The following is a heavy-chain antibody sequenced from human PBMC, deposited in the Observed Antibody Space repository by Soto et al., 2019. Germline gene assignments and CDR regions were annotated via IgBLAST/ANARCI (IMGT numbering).Heavy chain of an antibody. J-gene: IGHJ3*01. CDR1: GFSLTTNGGG. D-gene: IGHD4-4*01. CDR3: VHHVTGGSFDV. CDR2: IYWDDDA. V-gene: IGHV2-5*02. Sequence: QITLKESGPTMVKPTQTLTLTCTFSGFSLTTNGGGVGWIRQPPGKALEWLGLIYWDDDARYSPTLKSRLTISKDISKSQVVLTLTDMDPVDAATYFCVHHVTGGSFDVWGQGSRVTVSS.